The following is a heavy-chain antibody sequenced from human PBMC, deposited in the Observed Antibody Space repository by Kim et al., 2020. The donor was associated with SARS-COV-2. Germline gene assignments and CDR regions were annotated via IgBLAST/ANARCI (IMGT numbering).Heavy chain of an antibody. CDR1: GFTFSSYA. CDR2: ISGSGGST. Sequence: GGSLRLSCAASGFTFSSYAMSWVRQAPGKGLEWVSAISGSGGSTYYADSVKGRFTISRDNSKNTLYLQMNSLRAEDTAVYYCAKDQTRAPYRLGDYEGGFDYWGQGTLVTVSS. J-gene: IGHJ4*02. V-gene: IGHV3-23*01. CDR3: AKDQTRAPYRLGDYEGGFDY. D-gene: IGHD4-17*01.